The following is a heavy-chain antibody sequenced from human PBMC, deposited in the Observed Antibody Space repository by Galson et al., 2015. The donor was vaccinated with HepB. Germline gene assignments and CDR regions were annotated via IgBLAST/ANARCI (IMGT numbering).Heavy chain of an antibody. Sequence: SLRLSCAASGFTFSSYSMNWVRQAPGKGLEWVSYISSSSSTIYYADSVKGRFTISRDNAKNSLYLQMNSLRDEDTAVYYCARGLGFLSSTLRGWFDPWGQGTLVTVSS. V-gene: IGHV3-48*02. CDR2: ISSSSSTI. D-gene: IGHD6-13*01. CDR3: ARGLGFLSSTLRGWFDP. CDR1: GFTFSSYS. J-gene: IGHJ5*02.